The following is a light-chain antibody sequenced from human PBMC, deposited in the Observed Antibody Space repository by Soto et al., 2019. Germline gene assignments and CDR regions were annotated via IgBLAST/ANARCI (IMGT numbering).Light chain of an antibody. V-gene: IGKV1-9*01. CDR1: QDISRY. CDR2: AAS. Sequence: DIQLTQSPSFVSASVGERVTITCRASQDISRYLAWYQQKPGEAPKLLISAASTLHSGVPSRFSGSGSGTEVTLTVSCLRPEDFATYYCQQLYSYSSFGQGTRLESK. CDR3: QQLYSYSS. J-gene: IGKJ5*01.